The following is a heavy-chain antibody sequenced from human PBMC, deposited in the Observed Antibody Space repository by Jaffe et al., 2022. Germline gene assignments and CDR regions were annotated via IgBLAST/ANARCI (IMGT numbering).Heavy chain of an antibody. Sequence: QVQLQESGPGLVKPSQTLSLTCTVSGGSISSGSYYWSWIRQPAGKGLEWIGRIYTSGSTNYNPSLKSRVTISVDTSKNQFSLKLSSVTAADTAVYYCARDSQRGWYYYYYMDVWGKGTTVTVSS. V-gene: IGHV4-61*02. CDR1: GGSISSGSYY. J-gene: IGHJ6*03. D-gene: IGHD2-15*01. CDR3: ARDSQRGWYYYYYMDV. CDR2: IYTSGST.